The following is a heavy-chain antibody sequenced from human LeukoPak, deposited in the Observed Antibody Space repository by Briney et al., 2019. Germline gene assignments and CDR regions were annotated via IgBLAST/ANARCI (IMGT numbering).Heavy chain of an antibody. D-gene: IGHD3-10*01. J-gene: IGHJ6*03. Sequence: GASVKVSCKASGYTFTGYYMHWVRQAPGQGLEWMGWINPNSGGTNYAQKFQGRVTMTRDTSISTAYMELSRLRSDDTAVYYCARTPAAGYYGFYYYMDVWGKGTTVTISS. CDR1: GYTFTGYY. CDR3: ARTPAAGYYGFYYYMDV. CDR2: INPNSGGT. V-gene: IGHV1-2*02.